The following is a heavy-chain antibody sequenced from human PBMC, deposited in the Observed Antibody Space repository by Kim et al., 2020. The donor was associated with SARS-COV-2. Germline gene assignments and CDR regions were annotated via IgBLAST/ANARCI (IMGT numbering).Heavy chain of an antibody. V-gene: IGHV4-59*01. Sequence: SETLSLTCTVSGVSIGTYYWSWIRQPPGKGLEWIGYINYSGSPTYNPSLKSRFTISLDTSKNQFSLKLNSVTAADTAFYYCARNYYDSSGFLPIDYWGQGTLVTVSS. D-gene: IGHD3-22*01. CDR2: INYSGSP. CDR1: GVSIGTYY. J-gene: IGHJ4*02. CDR3: ARNYYDSSGFLPIDY.